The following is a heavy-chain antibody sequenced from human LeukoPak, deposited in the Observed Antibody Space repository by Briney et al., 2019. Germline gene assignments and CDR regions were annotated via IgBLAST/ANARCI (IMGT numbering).Heavy chain of an antibody. V-gene: IGHV4-38-2*02. CDR3: ASVVGGYFDY. CDR1: GYSISSGYY. CDR2: IYHSGST. Sequence: SETLSLTCTVSGYSISSGYYWGWIRQPPGKGLEWIGSIYHSGSTYYNPSLKSRVTISVDTSKNQFSLKLSSVTAADTAVYYCASVVGGYFDYWGQGTLVTVSS. J-gene: IGHJ4*02. D-gene: IGHD3-16*01.